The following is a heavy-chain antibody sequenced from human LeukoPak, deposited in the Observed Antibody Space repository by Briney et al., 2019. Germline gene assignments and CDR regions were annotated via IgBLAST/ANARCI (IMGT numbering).Heavy chain of an antibody. V-gene: IGHV3-74*01. CDR3: ARDVSLPDH. J-gene: IGHJ4*02. D-gene: IGHD5/OR15-5a*01. Sequence: GGSLRLSCAASGFTFSSYWMHWVRQPPGEGLVWVSRIYSDGSTTSYADSVKGRFTISRDNAKNTLYLQMNSLRAEDTAVYYCARDVSLPDHWGQGTLVTVSS. CDR1: GFTFSSYW. CDR2: IYSDGSTT.